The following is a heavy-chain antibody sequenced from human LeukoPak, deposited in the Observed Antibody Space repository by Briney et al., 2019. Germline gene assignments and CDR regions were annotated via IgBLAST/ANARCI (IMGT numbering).Heavy chain of an antibody. CDR1: GGSFSGYY. V-gene: IGHV4-34*01. Sequence: PSETLSLTCAVYGGSFSGYYWSWIRQPPGKGLEWIGEINHSGSTNYNPSLKSRVTISVDKSKDQFSLKLSSVTAADTAVYYCARETGGYSYGYVDYWGQGTLVTVSS. CDR2: INHSGST. J-gene: IGHJ4*02. D-gene: IGHD5-18*01. CDR3: ARETGGYSYGYVDY.